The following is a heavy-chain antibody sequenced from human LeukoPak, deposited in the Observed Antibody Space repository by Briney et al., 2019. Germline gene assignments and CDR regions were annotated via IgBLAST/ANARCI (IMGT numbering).Heavy chain of an antibody. D-gene: IGHD3-10*01. Sequence: ASLKVSCKASSYTFTNYAFTWVRQAPGQGLEWMGWISAYNGNTSYAQKFQGRVTMTEDTSTGTAYMELSSLRSEDTAVYYCAHITMVRGVIPSFAFDIWGQGTMVTVSS. V-gene: IGHV1-18*01. CDR2: ISAYNGNT. CDR1: SYTFTNYA. CDR3: AHITMVRGVIPSFAFDI. J-gene: IGHJ3*02.